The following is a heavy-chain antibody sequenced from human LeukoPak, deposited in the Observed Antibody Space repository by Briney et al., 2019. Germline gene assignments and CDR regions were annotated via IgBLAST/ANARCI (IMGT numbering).Heavy chain of an antibody. CDR2: IDYTGIT. V-gene: IGHV4-39*07. CDR1: GGSINSSLYY. D-gene: IGHD3-16*01. Sequence: SETLSLTCTVSGGSINSSLYYWGWILQPPGKGLEWIGNIDYTGITYYNPSLRSRVTISVDTSKNQFSLTLSSVAAADTAIYYCARDPHHDDDADEGFDYWGQGTLVIVSS. CDR3: ARDPHHDDDADEGFDY. J-gene: IGHJ4*02.